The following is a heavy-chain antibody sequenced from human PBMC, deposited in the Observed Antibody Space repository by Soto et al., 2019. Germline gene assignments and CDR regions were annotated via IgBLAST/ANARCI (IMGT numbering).Heavy chain of an antibody. CDR3: ARILGGGSNSWAFDY. CDR1: GFSLTTSGMC. D-gene: IGHD6-13*01. V-gene: IGHV2-70*01. CDR2: IDWDDDK. J-gene: IGHJ4*02. Sequence: SGPTLVNPTQTLTLTCTFSGFSLTTSGMCVSWIRQPPGEALEWLALIDWDDDKYYSTSLKTRLTISKDTSKNQVVLTMTNMDPVDTATYYCARILGGGSNSWAFDYWGQGTLVTVSS.